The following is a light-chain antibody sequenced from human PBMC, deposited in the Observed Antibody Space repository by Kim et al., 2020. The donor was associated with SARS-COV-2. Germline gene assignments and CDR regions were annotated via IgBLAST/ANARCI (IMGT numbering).Light chain of an antibody. CDR3: QQRSNWPPIT. J-gene: IGKJ3*01. CDR2: DAS. CDR1: QSVSSY. Sequence: PGERATLSCRASQSVSSYLAWYQQKPGQAPRLLIYDASNRATGVPTRFSGSGSGTDFTLTISSLEPEDFAVYYCQQRSNWPPITFGPGTKVDIK. V-gene: IGKV3-11*01.